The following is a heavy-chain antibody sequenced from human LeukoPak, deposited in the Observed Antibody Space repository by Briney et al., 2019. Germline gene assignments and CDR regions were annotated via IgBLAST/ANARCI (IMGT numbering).Heavy chain of an antibody. CDR3: ARDAGNSSGWYGLWRSGYYMDV. CDR1: GFTFSTYW. J-gene: IGHJ6*03. D-gene: IGHD6-19*01. Sequence: GGSLRLSCAASGFTFSTYWMSWVRQAPGKGLEWVANIKQDGSEKYYVDSVKGRFTISRDNAKNSLYLQMNSLRAEETAVYYCARDAGNSSGWYGLWRSGYYMDVWGKGTTVTVSS. CDR2: IKQDGSEK. V-gene: IGHV3-7*01.